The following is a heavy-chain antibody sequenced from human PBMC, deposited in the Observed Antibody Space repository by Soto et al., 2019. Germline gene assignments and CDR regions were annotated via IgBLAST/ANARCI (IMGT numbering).Heavy chain of an antibody. Sequence: SETLSLTCTVSGGSISSYYCSWIRQPPGKGLEWIGYIYYSGSTNYNPSLKSRVTISVDTSKNQFSLKLSSVTAADTAVYYCARVADHDAFDIWGQGTMVT. D-gene: IGHD2-15*01. CDR2: IYYSGST. CDR3: ARVADHDAFDI. V-gene: IGHV4-59*01. J-gene: IGHJ3*02. CDR1: GGSISSYY.